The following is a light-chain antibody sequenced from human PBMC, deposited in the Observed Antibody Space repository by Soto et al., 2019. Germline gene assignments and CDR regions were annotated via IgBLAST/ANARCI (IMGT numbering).Light chain of an antibody. J-gene: IGKJ5*01. V-gene: IGKV3D-20*02. CDR2: GAS. Sequence: IVLTQSPAILALSPGDRATLSCRASQSVSSSYLAWYQHKPGQAPRLLIHGASSRVTGIPDRFSGSGSGTDFTLTISRLEPEDFAVYYCQQRSNWPPLTFGQGKRLEIK. CDR3: QQRSNWPPLT. CDR1: QSVSSSY.